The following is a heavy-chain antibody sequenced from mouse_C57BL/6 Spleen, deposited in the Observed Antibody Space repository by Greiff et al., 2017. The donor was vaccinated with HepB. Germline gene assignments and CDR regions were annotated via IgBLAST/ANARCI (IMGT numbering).Heavy chain of an antibody. CDR3: ATQALYGSSLYWYFDV. CDR1: GFTFSDYG. V-gene: IGHV5-17*01. J-gene: IGHJ1*03. CDR2: ISSGSSTI. D-gene: IGHD1-1*01. Sequence: EVKLMESGGGLVKPGGSLKLSCAASGFTFSDYGMHWVRQAPEKGLEWVAYISSGSSTIYYADTVKGRFTISRDNAKNTLFLQMTSLRSEDTAMYYCATQALYGSSLYWYFDVWGTGTTVTVSS.